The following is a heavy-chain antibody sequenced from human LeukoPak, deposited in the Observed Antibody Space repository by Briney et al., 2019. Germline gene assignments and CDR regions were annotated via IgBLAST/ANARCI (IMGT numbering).Heavy chain of an antibody. D-gene: IGHD5-18*01. CDR3: ARWIHLFQCFDY. CDR2: INPSGGST. J-gene: IGHJ4*02. V-gene: IGHV1-46*01. CDR1: GYTFTSYY. Sequence: GASVTVSCTAFGYTFTSYYMHWVRQAPGQGLEWMGIINPSGGSTNYAQKFQGRVTVTRDTSTSTVYMELSSLRSEDTAVYYCARWIHLFQCFDYWGQGTLVTVSS.